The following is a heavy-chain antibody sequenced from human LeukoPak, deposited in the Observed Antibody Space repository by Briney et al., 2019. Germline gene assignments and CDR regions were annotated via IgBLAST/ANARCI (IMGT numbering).Heavy chain of an antibody. J-gene: IGHJ3*02. CDR3: ARSRRDGGSRGLGSLAFDI. D-gene: IGHD2-15*01. Sequence: GSLRLSCAASGFTFSSYAMHWVRQAPGKGLVWVSRINSDGSSTNYADSVKGRFTISRDNAKNTLYLQMNSLRAEDAAVYYCARSRRDGGSRGLGSLAFDIWGQGTMVTVSS. V-gene: IGHV3-74*01. CDR1: GFTFSSYA. CDR2: INSDGSST.